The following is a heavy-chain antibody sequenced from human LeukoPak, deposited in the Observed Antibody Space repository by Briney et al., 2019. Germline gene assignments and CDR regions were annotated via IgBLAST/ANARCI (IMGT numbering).Heavy chain of an antibody. CDR2: TFAGYSYT. D-gene: IGHD4-17*01. V-gene: IGHV5-51*01. Sequence: GGSLKISCQSSGYNFTPYWIVWVRQMPGKGLEWMGITFAGYSYTIYSPSFQGQVTISVDKSISTAYLQWSSLKASDTAMYYCARHFHPAGTTGGYFDLWGRGTLVTVSA. CDR1: GYNFTPYW. CDR3: ARHFHPAGTTGGYFDL. J-gene: IGHJ2*01.